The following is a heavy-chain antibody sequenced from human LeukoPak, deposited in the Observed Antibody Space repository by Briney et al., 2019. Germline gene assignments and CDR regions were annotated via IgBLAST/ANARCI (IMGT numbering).Heavy chain of an antibody. CDR1: GGSFSGYY. CDR3: ARGRSGYYYGSGSYSYYYYMDV. J-gene: IGHJ6*03. CDR2: INHSGST. Sequence: SETLSLTCAVYGGSFSGYYWSWIRQPPGKGLEWIGEINHSGSTNYNPSLKSRVTISVDTSKNQFSLKLSSVTAADTAVYYCARGRSGYYYGSGSYSYYYYMDVWGKGTMVTVSS. D-gene: IGHD3-10*01. V-gene: IGHV4-34*01.